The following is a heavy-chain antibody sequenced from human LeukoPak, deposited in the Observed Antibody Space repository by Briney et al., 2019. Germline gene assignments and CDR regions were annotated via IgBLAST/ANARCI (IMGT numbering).Heavy chain of an antibody. CDR3: ARVVVGATGGAWFDP. CDR2: ISAYNGNT. Sequence: GASVKVSCKASGYTFTSYGISWVRQAPGQGLEWMGWISAYNGNTNYAQKLQGRVTMTTDTSTSTAYMELRSLRSDDTAVYYCARVVVGATGGAWFDPWGQGTLVTVSS. D-gene: IGHD1-26*01. CDR1: GYTFTSYG. J-gene: IGHJ5*02. V-gene: IGHV1-18*01.